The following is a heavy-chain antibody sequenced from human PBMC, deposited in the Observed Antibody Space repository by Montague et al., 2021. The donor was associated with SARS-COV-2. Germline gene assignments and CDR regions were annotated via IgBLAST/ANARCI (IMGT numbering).Heavy chain of an antibody. J-gene: IGHJ4*02. V-gene: IGHV4-39*01. Sequence: SETLSLTCTVSGGSISSSSYYWGWIRQPPGKGLERTGSFYYSGSTYYNPSLKSRVTISVDTSKNQFSLKMSSVTAADTAVYYCARHLPGIVVAEPAAADYWGQGTLVTVSS. D-gene: IGHD6-19*01. CDR1: GGSISSSSYY. CDR2: FYYSGST. CDR3: ARHLPGIVVAEPAAADY.